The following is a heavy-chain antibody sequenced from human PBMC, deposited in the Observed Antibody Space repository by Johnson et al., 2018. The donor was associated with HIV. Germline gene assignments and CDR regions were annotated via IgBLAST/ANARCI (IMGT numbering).Heavy chain of an antibody. CDR3: AKTYYYDSSGSRAFDI. CDR2: IRYDGSNK. CDR1: GFTFSNYG. J-gene: IGHJ3*02. V-gene: IGHV3-30*02. Sequence: QVQLVESGGGVVQPGGSLRLSCAASGFTFSNYGMHWVRQAPGKGLEWVAFIRYDGSNKYYADSVKGRCTISRDNSKNTLYLQMNSLRADDTAVYYCAKTYYYDSSGSRAFDIWGQGTMVTVSS. D-gene: IGHD3-22*01.